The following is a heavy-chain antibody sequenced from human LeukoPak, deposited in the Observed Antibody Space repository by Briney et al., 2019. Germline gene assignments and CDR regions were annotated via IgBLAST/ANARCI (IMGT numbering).Heavy chain of an antibody. CDR2: IYYSGST. V-gene: IGHV4-59*01. CDR1: GGSISSYY. CDR3: AREGRELEEPPHWFDP. J-gene: IGHJ5*02. Sequence: SETLSLTCTVSGGSISSYYWSWLRQPPGKGLDWIGYIYYSGSTNYNPSLKSRVTISVDTSKNQFSLKLSSVTAADTAVYYCAREGRELEEPPHWFDPWGQGTLVTVSS. D-gene: IGHD1-1*01.